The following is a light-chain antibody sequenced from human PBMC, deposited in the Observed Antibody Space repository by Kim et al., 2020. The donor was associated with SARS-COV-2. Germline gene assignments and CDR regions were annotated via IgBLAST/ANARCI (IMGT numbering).Light chain of an antibody. CDR1: QSISSN. CDR3: QQYNNWLMYT. Sequence: VTPGERATLSCRASQSISSNLAWYPQKPGQAPRLLIYGASTRATGIPARFSGSGSGTEFTLTISSLQSEDFAVYYCQQYNNWLMYTFGQGTKLEI. J-gene: IGKJ2*01. CDR2: GAS. V-gene: IGKV3-15*01.